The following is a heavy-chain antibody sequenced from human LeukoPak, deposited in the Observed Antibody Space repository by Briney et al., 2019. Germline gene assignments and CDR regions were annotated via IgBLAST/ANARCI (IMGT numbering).Heavy chain of an antibody. CDR1: GGSVSNNY. J-gene: IGHJ6*04. CDR2: MYYSGGS. Sequence: PSETLSLTCSVSGGSVSNNYWGWIPEPPEKGLEWIGAMYYSGGSTYNPSLKTRVTISVDTSKNQFSLRLTSVTAADTAVYYCARHLLSGNYYYYHMDVWGRGTAVTVSS. D-gene: IGHD3-10*01. V-gene: IGHV4-39*01. CDR3: ARHLLSGNYYYYHMDV.